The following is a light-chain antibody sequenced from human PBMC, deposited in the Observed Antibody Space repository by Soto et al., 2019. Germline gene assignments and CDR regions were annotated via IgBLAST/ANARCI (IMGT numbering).Light chain of an antibody. V-gene: IGLV2-11*01. CDR2: DVT. CDR3: CSYAGRYTRV. J-gene: IGLJ3*02. Sequence: QSALTQPRSVSGSPGQSVTISCTGTSSDVGGYNYVSWYQQHPGKDPNLIIYDVTKRPSGVPDRFSGSKSGNTASLTISGVQAADEADYYCCSYAGRYTRVFGGGTKVTVL. CDR1: SSDVGGYNY.